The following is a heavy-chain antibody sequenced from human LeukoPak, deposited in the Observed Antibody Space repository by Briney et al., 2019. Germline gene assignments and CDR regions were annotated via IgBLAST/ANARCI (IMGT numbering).Heavy chain of an antibody. CDR1: GYTFTGYY. J-gene: IGHJ6*02. CDR3: ARPSPPDYGDYIRSGYGMDV. V-gene: IGHV1-2*02. D-gene: IGHD4-17*01. Sequence: GGSVRVSCTASGYTFTGYYMHWVRQAPGQGLEWMGGINPNSGGTNYAQTFQGRVTMTRDTSISTAYMELNRLRSDDTAVYYCARPSPPDYGDYIRSGYGMDVWGQGTTVTASS. CDR2: INPNSGGT.